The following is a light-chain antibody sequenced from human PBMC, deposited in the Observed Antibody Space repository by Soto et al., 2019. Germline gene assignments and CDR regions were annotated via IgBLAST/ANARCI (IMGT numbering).Light chain of an antibody. CDR2: AAS. V-gene: IGKV1-27*01. CDR1: QGISNN. Sequence: DIQMIQSPSFLSASVGDRVTINCRASQGISNNLAWYQQKPGKVPKLLIYAASTLQSGVPSRFSGSGSVTDFTLTITILHPEAVATYYWQKYDSAPLTFVGGTKLEIK. CDR3: QKYDSAPLT. J-gene: IGKJ4*01.